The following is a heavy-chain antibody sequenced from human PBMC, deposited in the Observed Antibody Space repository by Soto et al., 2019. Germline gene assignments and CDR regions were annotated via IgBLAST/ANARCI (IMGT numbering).Heavy chain of an antibody. J-gene: IGHJ6*02. V-gene: IGHV3-23*01. CDR1: GFTFSSYA. Sequence: GGSLRLSCAASGFTFSSYAMSWVRQAPGKGLEWVSAISGSGGSTYYADSVKGRFTISRDNSKNTLYLQMNSLRAEDTAVYYCAKELVPAAIYYYGMDVWGQGTTVTVSS. CDR2: ISGSGGST. D-gene: IGHD2-2*01. CDR3: AKELVPAAIYYYGMDV.